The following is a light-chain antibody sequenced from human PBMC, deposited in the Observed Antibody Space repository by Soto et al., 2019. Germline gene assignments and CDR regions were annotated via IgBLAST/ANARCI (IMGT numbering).Light chain of an antibody. CDR1: SSDVGGYNY. V-gene: IGLV2-14*01. Sequence: QSVLTQPASVSGSPGQSITISCTGTSSDVGGYNYVSWYQQHSGKAPKLMIYEVSNRPSGVSNRFSGSKSGNTASLTISGLQAEDEADYYCSSYTSSSNYVFGNGTKVTVL. CDR3: SSYTSSSNYV. J-gene: IGLJ1*01. CDR2: EVS.